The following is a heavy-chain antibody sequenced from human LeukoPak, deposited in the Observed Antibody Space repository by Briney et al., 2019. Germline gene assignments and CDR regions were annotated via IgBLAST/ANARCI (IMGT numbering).Heavy chain of an antibody. CDR2: IYYSGST. CDR1: GGSISSYY. D-gene: IGHD2-2*01. CDR3: ARDGGYCSSTSCFLGAYGMDV. J-gene: IGHJ6*02. V-gene: IGHV4-59*01. Sequence: PSETLSLTCTVSGGSISSYYWSWIRQPPGKGLEWIGYIYYSGSTNYNPSLKSRVTISVDTSKNQFSLKLSSVTAADTAVYHCARDGGYCSSTSCFLGAYGMDVWGQGTTVTVSS.